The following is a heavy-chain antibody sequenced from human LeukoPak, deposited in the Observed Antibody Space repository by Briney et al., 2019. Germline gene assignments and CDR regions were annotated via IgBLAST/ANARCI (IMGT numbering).Heavy chain of an antibody. CDR3: AKDRQSSYRSGSYYAIDY. Sequence: GGSPRLSCAASGFTFSSYAMSWVRQAPGKGLEWVSAISGSGDSTYYADSVKGRFTISRDNSKNTLYLQMNTLRAEDTAVYYCAKDRQSSYRSGSYYAIDYWGQGTLVTVSS. CDR2: ISGSGDST. V-gene: IGHV3-23*01. D-gene: IGHD3-10*01. CDR1: GFTFSSYA. J-gene: IGHJ4*02.